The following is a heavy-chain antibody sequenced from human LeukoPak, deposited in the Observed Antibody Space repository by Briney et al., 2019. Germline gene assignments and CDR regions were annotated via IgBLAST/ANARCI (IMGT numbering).Heavy chain of an antibody. CDR1: GFTFSSFA. V-gene: IGHV3-48*01. J-gene: IGHJ4*02. Sequence: GGSLRLSCAASGFTFSSFAMNWVRQAPGKGLEWVSYISSSSSTIYYADSAKGRFTISRDNAKNSLYLQMTSLRGEDTAVYYCASAGSGLYWGQGTLVTVSS. CDR2: ISSSSSTI. CDR3: ASAGSGLY. D-gene: IGHD6-19*01.